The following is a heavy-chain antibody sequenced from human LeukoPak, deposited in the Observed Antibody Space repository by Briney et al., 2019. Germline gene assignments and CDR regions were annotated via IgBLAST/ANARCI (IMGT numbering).Heavy chain of an antibody. V-gene: IGHV3-33*08. D-gene: IGHD6-19*01. J-gene: IGHJ4*02. CDR1: GFTFSSYA. CDR3: ARGKQWLESYYFDY. Sequence: GGSLRLSCAASGFTFSSYAMSWVRQAPGKGLEWVAVIWYDGSNKYYADSVKGRFTISRDNSKNTLYLQMNSLRAEDTAVYYCARGKQWLESYYFDYWGQGTLVTVSS. CDR2: IWYDGSNK.